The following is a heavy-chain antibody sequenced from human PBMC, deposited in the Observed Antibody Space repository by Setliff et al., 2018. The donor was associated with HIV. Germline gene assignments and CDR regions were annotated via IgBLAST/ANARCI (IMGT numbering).Heavy chain of an antibody. V-gene: IGHV4-34*01. Sequence: SETLSLTCAVYGGSFSGYYWSWIRQPPGKGLEWIGEINHSGSTNYNPSLKSRVTISVATSKNQFSLKLSSVTAADTAVFYCARLTTTYYYDSSAYYHPVWGQGTLVTVSS. J-gene: IGHJ4*02. CDR2: INHSGST. CDR3: ARLTTTYYYDSSAYYHPV. D-gene: IGHD3-22*01. CDR1: GGSFSGYY.